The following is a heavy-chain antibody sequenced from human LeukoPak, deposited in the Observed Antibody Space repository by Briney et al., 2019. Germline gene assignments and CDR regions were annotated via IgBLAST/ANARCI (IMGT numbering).Heavy chain of an antibody. V-gene: IGHV4-38-2*02. D-gene: IGHD2-21*01. Sequence: SETLSLTCTVSGYSISSTYYWGWIRQHPGKGLQWIGSIYYSGTTYYNPSLKSRVTMSVDTSKNQFSLKLSSVTVADTAVYYCARSYCGGDCYSLGWFDPGGQGALVTVSS. CDR2: IYYSGTT. CDR1: GYSISSTYY. J-gene: IGHJ5*02. CDR3: ARSYCGGDCYSLGWFDP.